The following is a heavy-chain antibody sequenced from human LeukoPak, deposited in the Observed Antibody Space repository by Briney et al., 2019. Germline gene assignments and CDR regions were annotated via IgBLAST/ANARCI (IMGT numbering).Heavy chain of an antibody. J-gene: IGHJ4*02. D-gene: IGHD3-22*01. CDR3: ARVYNYYDTSGYYLGNYFDY. V-gene: IGHV1-18*01. CDR2: ISTYNGNT. Sequence: ASVKVSCKASGYTFTSYGITWVRQAPGQGLEWMGWISTYNGNTNNVQKLQGRVTMTTDTSTSTAYMELRSLRSDDTAVYYCARVYNYYDTSGYYLGNYFDYWGRATLVTLSS. CDR1: GYTFTSYG.